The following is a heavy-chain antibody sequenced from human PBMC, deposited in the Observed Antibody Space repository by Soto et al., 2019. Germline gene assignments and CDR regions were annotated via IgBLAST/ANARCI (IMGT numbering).Heavy chain of an antibody. Sequence: EVQLVESGGGLVKPGGSLRLSCAASGFTFSSYSMNWVRQAPGKGLEWVSSISSSSSYIYYADSVKGRFTIARDNDKNSRYLQMNSLRADDTAVYYCARGGDIVVVEAPTLHAFDILGQGTMVTVSS. CDR1: GFTFSSYS. CDR2: ISSSSSYI. J-gene: IGHJ3*02. V-gene: IGHV3-21*01. D-gene: IGHD2-15*01. CDR3: ARGGDIVVVEAPTLHAFDI.